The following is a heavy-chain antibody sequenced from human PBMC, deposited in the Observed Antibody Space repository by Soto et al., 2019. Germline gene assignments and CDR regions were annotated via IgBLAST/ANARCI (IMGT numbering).Heavy chain of an antibody. D-gene: IGHD3-3*01. CDR2: ISAYNGNT. J-gene: IGHJ6*02. Sequence: GASVKVSCKASGYTFTSYGISWVRQAPGQGLEWMGWISAYNGNTNYAQKLQGRVTMTTDTSTSTAYMELRSLRSDDTAVYYCARVDPTPAVTIFGVVISATRENYCGMDVWCQGTTVTVS. CDR3: ARVDPTPAVTIFGVVISATRENYCGMDV. V-gene: IGHV1-18*04. CDR1: GYTFTSYG.